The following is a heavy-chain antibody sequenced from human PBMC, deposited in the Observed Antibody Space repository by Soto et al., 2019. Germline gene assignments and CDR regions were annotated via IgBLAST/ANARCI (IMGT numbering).Heavy chain of an antibody. CDR3: ARDLGYCSSTSCPDFEY. CDR2: IIPIFGTA. CDR1: GGTFSSYA. V-gene: IGHV1-69*13. D-gene: IGHD2-2*03. J-gene: IGHJ4*02. Sequence: SVKVSCKASGGTFSSYAISCVRQAPGQGLEWMGGIIPIFGTANYAQKFQGRVTITADESTSTAYMELSSLRSEDTAVYYCARDLGYCSSTSCPDFEYWGQGTLVTVSS.